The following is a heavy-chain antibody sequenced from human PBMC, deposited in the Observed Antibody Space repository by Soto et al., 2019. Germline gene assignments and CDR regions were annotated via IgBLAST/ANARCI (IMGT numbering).Heavy chain of an antibody. CDR1: SGSISSSNW. V-gene: IGHV4-4*02. CDR2: IYHSGST. CDR3: ASSGYAEFDY. D-gene: IGHD5-12*01. Sequence: QVQLQESGPGLVKPSGTLSLTCAVSSGSISSSNWWRWVRQPPGKGLAWIGEIYHSGSTNYNPSRESRVTLSVDKSKNRCSLKLSSVTAADTAVYYCASSGYAEFDYRGQGTLVTVSS. J-gene: IGHJ4*02.